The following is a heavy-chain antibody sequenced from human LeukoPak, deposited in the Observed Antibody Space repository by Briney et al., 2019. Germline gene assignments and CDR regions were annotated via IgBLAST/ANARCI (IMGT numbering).Heavy chain of an antibody. CDR2: VNKDGSEK. V-gene: IGHV3-7*01. D-gene: IGHD3-10*01. CDR3: AKGLWFGELLNRYYFDY. J-gene: IGHJ4*02. CDR1: GFTFSSYW. Sequence: GGSLRLSCAASGFTFSSYWMSWVRQTPGRGPEWVANVNKDGSEKYYVDSVRGRFTIFRDDAKNSLYLQMNSLRAEDTAVYYCAKGLWFGELLNRYYFDYWGQGTLVTVS.